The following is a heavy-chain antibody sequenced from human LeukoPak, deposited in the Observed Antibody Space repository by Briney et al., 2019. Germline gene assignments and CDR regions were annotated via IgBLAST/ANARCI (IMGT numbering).Heavy chain of an antibody. V-gene: IGHV3-7*01. CDR2: IKQDGTEK. J-gene: IGHJ4*02. Sequence: GGSLRLSCAAPGFTFSSYWMSWVRQAPGKGLEWVANIKQDGTEKYYVDSVKGRFTISRDNAKNSLYLQMNSLRAEDTAVYYCASLDTTMVTGDYWGQGTLVTVSS. CDR3: ASLDTTMVTGDY. D-gene: IGHD5-18*01. CDR1: GFTFSSYW.